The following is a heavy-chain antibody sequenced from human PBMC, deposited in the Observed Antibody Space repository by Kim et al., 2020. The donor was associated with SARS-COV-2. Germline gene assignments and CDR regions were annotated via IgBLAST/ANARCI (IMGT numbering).Heavy chain of an antibody. CDR3: ARDVRGVMGRYWYFDL. D-gene: IGHD3-10*02. Sequence: SVKSRITINPDTSKNQFSLQLNSVTPEDTAVYYCARDVRGVMGRYWYFDLWGRGTLVTVSS. V-gene: IGHV6-1*01. J-gene: IGHJ2*01.